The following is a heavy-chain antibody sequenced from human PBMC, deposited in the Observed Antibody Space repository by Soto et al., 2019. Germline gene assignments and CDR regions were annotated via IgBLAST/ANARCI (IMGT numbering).Heavy chain of an antibody. V-gene: IGHV4-31*03. CDR1: GGSISSGGYY. CDR3: ARQYYYYGMDV. J-gene: IGHJ6*02. Sequence: SETLSLTCTVSGGSISSGGYYWSWIRQHPGKGLEWIGYIYYSGSTYYNPSLRSRVTISVDTSKNQFSLKLSSVTAADTAVYYCARQYYYYGMDVWGQGTTVTVSS. CDR2: IYYSGST.